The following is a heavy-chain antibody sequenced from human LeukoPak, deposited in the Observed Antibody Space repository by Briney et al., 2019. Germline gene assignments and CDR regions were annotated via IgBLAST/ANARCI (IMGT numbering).Heavy chain of an antibody. V-gene: IGHV3-13*05. CDR2: IDTAGDP. CDR1: GFTFSSNG. D-gene: IGHD3-10*01. J-gene: IGHJ6*04. Sequence: GSLRLSCVASGFTFSSNGMHWVRQAAGKGLEWVSGIDTAGDPCYPGSVKGRFTISRENAKNSLYLQMNSLTAGDTAVYYCARGYGSGSYAGMDVWGKGTTVTVSS. CDR3: ARGYGSGSYAGMDV.